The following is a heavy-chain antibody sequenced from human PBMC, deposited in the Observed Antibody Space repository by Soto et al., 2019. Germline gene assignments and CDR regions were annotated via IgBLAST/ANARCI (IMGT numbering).Heavy chain of an antibody. CDR1: GFTVSSKY. CDR3: ARDDILCSGGSCHGVPMDV. CDR2: IQSGGTT. J-gene: IGHJ6*03. Sequence: EVQLVESGGGLVQPGGSLRLSCAASGFTVSSKYMSWVRQAPGKGLEWVSLIQSGGTTYYADSVKGRFNISRDSSKNMLLLQMDSLRAEDTAVYYSARDDILCSGGSCHGVPMDVWGKGITVTISS. D-gene: IGHD2-15*01. V-gene: IGHV3-66*01.